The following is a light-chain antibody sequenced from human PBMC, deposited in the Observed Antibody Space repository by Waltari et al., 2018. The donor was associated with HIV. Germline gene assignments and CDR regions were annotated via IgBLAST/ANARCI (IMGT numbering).Light chain of an antibody. CDR3: SSYAGSNNLL. Sequence: QSALTQPPSASGSPGQSVTISCTGPSSDVGGYKFVSWYQHHPGKAPKLMIYEVNKRPSGVPDRFSGSKSGNTASLTVSGLQAEDEADYYCSSYAGSNNLLFGGGTKVTVL. V-gene: IGLV2-8*01. CDR1: SSDVGGYKF. CDR2: EVN. J-gene: IGLJ2*01.